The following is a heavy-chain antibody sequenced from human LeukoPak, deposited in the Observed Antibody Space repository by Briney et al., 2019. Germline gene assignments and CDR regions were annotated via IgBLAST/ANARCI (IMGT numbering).Heavy chain of an antibody. V-gene: IGHV5-51*01. Sequence: GESLKISCKGSGSSFTNYWIGWVRQLPGKGLEWMGIIYPGDSDTRYSPSFQGQVTISVDKSINTAYLQWSSLKASDTAMYYCARVRRGNYGSGSYKRAAFDPWGQGTLVTVSS. CDR1: GSSFTNYW. J-gene: IGHJ5*02. D-gene: IGHD3-10*01. CDR2: IYPGDSDT. CDR3: ARVRRGNYGSGSYKRAAFDP.